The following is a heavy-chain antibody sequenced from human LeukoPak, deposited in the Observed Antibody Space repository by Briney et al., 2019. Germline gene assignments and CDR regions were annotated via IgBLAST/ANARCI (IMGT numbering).Heavy chain of an antibody. Sequence: PGGSLRLSCAASGFTFSNYWMSWVRQAPGKGLEWVANMKQDGIETYYVDSVKGRFTLSRDNAKNSLHLQVNSLRAEDTAVYYCAREQDWYFDLWGRGTLVTVSS. J-gene: IGHJ2*01. V-gene: IGHV3-7*01. CDR2: MKQDGIET. CDR1: GFTFSNYW. CDR3: AREQDWYFDL.